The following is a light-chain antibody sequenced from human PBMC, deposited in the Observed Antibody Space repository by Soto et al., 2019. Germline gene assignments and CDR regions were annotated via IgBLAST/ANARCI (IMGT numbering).Light chain of an antibody. V-gene: IGKV2-28*01. CDR1: QSLLHSNGYNY. Sequence: DMVMTQAPLSLPVTPGEPASISCRSSQSLLHSNGYNYLAWYRQKPGHAPQLLIYLGSNRASGVPDRVSGSGSGTDVTLKISRVGAEDVGVYYCMQALQTPNTFGQGTKREIK. J-gene: IGKJ2*01. CDR2: LGS. CDR3: MQALQTPNT.